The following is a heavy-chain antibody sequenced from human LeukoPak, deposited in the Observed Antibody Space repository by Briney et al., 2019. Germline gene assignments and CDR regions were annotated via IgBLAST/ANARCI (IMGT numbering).Heavy chain of an antibody. D-gene: IGHD3-22*01. CDR1: GYTFTGYY. CDR2: INPNSGGT. CDR3: ARYYYDSSGYLSIYYYYYMDV. V-gene: IGHV1-2*02. Sequence: GASVKVSCKASGYTFTGYYMHWVRQAPGQGLEWMGWINPNSGGTNYAQKFQGRVTMTRDTSISTAYMELSRLRSDDTAVYYCARYYYDSSGYLSIYYYYYMDVWGKGTTVTVSS. J-gene: IGHJ6*03.